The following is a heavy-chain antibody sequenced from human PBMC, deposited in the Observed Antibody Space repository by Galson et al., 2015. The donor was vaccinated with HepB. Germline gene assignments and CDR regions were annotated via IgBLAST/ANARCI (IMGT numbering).Heavy chain of an antibody. J-gene: IGHJ6*02. CDR3: AKVPGGNGASRRGDV. Sequence: SLRLSCAAFGFTFGDYALTWFRQAPGKGLEWVGFIRSKPYGGTTEYAASVKGRFTISSDDYESIAYLQMNSLEIEDTAIYYCAKVPGGNGASRRGDVWGQGTSVTVSS. D-gene: IGHD4/OR15-4a*01. V-gene: IGHV3-49*03. CDR2: IRSKPYGGTT. CDR1: GFTFGDYA.